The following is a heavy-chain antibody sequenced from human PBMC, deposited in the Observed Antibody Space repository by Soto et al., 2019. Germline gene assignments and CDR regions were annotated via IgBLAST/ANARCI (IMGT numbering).Heavy chain of an antibody. Sequence: SETLSLTCTVSGGSISSSSYYWGWIRQPPGKGLEWIGSIYYSGSTYYNPSLKSRVTISVDTSKNQFSLKLSSVTAADTAVYYCARGGGTYYYGSGSLYYYYGMDVWGQGTTVTVSS. D-gene: IGHD3-10*01. CDR1: GGSISSSSYY. CDR3: ARGGGTYYYGSGSLYYYYGMDV. J-gene: IGHJ6*02. V-gene: IGHV4-39*01. CDR2: IYYSGST.